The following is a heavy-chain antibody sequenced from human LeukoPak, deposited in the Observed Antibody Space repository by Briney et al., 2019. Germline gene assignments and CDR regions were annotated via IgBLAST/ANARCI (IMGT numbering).Heavy chain of an antibody. Sequence: ASVKVSCKASGFTFTSSAMQWVRQARGQRLEWIGWIVVGSGNTNYAQKFQGRVTITRDMSTSTAYMELSSLRSEDTAVYYCAASRPGGGSVRIPHYWGQGTLVTVSS. D-gene: IGHD1-14*01. CDR3: AASRPGGGSVRIPHY. J-gene: IGHJ4*02. CDR1: GFTFTSSA. V-gene: IGHV1-58*02. CDR2: IVVGSGNT.